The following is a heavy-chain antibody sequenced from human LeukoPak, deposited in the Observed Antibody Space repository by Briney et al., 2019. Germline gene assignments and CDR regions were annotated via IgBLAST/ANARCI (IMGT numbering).Heavy chain of an antibody. Sequence: ASVKVSFKASGYTFTIYAMNWVRQAPGQGLEWMGWINTNTGNPTYAQGFTGRFVFSLDTSVSTAYLQISSLKAEDTAVYYCAGDLNGDPGAFDIWGQGTMVTVSS. J-gene: IGHJ3*02. CDR2: INTNTGNP. CDR3: AGDLNGDPGAFDI. V-gene: IGHV7-4-1*02. D-gene: IGHD4-17*01. CDR1: GYTFTIYA.